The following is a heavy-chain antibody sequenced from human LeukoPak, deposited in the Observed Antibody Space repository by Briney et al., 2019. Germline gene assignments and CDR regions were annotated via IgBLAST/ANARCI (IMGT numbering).Heavy chain of an antibody. V-gene: IGHV4-34*01. J-gene: IGHJ4*02. D-gene: IGHD3-3*02. Sequence: SETLSLTCAVYGGSFSGYYWSWIRQPPGKGLEWIGEINHSGSTNYNPSLKSRVTISVDTSKNQFSLKLSSVTAADTAVYYCARVLGHFWSGYYTGISGYFDYWGQGTLVTVSS. CDR1: GGSFSGYY. CDR3: ARVLGHFWSGYYTGISGYFDY. CDR2: INHSGST.